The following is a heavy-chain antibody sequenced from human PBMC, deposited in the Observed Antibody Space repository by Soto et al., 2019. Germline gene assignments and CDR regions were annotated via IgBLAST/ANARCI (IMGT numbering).Heavy chain of an antibody. CDR3: ARGQLWFGELQFDY. CDR2: ISYDGSNK. Sequence: PGGSLRLSCAASGFTFSSFAMHWVSQAPGKGLEWVAVISYDGSNKYYADSVKGRFTISRDNSKNTLYLQMNSLRAEDTAVYYCARGQLWFGELQFDYWGQGTLVTVSS. CDR1: GFTFSSFA. J-gene: IGHJ4*02. D-gene: IGHD3-10*01. V-gene: IGHV3-30-3*01.